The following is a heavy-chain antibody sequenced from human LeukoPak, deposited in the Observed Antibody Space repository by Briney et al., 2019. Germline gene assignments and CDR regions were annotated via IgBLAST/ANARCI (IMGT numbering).Heavy chain of an antibody. Sequence: GYSKNFSCQCFGYYFSNYWIAWVRQLREKGLGWLGIIDREGYDTSYSPSFHGNLTISVDKSVKAAYLQWSKLKASDTAMYYCARQDEEPDDFWSGDFNVKGWFDPWGQGTLVTVSS. V-gene: IGHV5-51*01. J-gene: IGHJ5*02. CDR1: GYYFSNYW. CDR2: IDREGYDT. D-gene: IGHD3-3*01. CDR3: ARQDEEPDDFWSGDFNVKGWFDP.